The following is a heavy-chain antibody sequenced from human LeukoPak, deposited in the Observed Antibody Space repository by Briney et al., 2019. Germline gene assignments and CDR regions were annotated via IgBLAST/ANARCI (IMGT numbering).Heavy chain of an antibody. V-gene: IGHV4-4*07. CDR1: GGSISSYY. J-gene: IGHJ5*02. Sequence: SETLSLTGTVSGGSISSYYWSWIRQPAGKGLEWIGRIYTSGSTNYNPSLKSRVTMSVDTSKNQFSLKLSSVTAADTAVYYCARGPYYDFWSGTNWFDPWGQGTLVTVSS. CDR2: IYTSGST. D-gene: IGHD3-3*01. CDR3: ARGPYYDFWSGTNWFDP.